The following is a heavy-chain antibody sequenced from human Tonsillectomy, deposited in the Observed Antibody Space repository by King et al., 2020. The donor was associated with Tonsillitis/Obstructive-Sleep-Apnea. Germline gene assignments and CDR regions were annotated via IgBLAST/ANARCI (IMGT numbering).Heavy chain of an antibody. CDR1: EFTFSTYW. D-gene: IGHD3-10*01. V-gene: IGHV3-74*01. J-gene: IGHJ4*02. CDR3: AKGGSYSSVPLDY. CDR2: IKGDGSET. Sequence: VQLVESGGGLVQAGGSLRLSCAASEFTFSTYWMHWVRQAPGEGLVWVSRIKGDGSETTYADSVKGRFTISRDNAKNTLYLQINRLTAEDTAVYFCAKGGSYSSVPLDYWGQGTLVTVSS.